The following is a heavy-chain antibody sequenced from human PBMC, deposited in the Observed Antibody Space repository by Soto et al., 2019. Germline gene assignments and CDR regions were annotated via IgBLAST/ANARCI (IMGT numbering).Heavy chain of an antibody. D-gene: IGHD1-1*01. CDR3: AKDRDWNVDY. J-gene: IGHJ4*02. V-gene: IGHV3-30*18. Sequence: LRLSCAASGFTFSSYGMHWVRQAPGKGLEWVAVISYDGSNKYYADSVKGRFTISRDNSKNTLYLQMNSLRAEDTAVYYCAKDRDWNVDYWGQGTLVTVSS. CDR1: GFTFSSYG. CDR2: ISYDGSNK.